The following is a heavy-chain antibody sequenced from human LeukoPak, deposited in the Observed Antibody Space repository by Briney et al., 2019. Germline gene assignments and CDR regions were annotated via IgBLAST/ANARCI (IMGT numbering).Heavy chain of an antibody. CDR1: GFTFSSYS. J-gene: IGHJ4*02. D-gene: IGHD3-10*01. Sequence: GGSLRLSCAASGFTFSSYSMNWVRQAPGKGLEWVSYISSSSSTIYYAGSVKGRFTISRDNSKNTLYLQMNSLRAEDTAVYYCARDVGLWFGELLSTLDYWGQGTLVTVSS. CDR3: ARDVGLWFGELLSTLDY. V-gene: IGHV3-48*01. CDR2: ISSSSSTI.